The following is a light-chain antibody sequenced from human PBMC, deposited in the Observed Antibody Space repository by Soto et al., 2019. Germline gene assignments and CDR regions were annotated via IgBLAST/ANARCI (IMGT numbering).Light chain of an antibody. Sequence: EILMTQSAATLSVSPWERATLSCRASESVAGHLAWYQQKPGQAPSLVISDTSSSATGIPDRFSGSWFGTEFPLTISSLQSEDFAVYYCQQYKNWPLFGQGTRLEI. V-gene: IGKV3D-15*01. CDR1: ESVAGH. J-gene: IGKJ5*01. CDR2: DTS. CDR3: QQYKNWPL.